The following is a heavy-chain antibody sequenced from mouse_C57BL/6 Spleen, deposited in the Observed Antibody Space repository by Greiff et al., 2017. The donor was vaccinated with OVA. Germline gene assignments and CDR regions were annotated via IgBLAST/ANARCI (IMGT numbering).Heavy chain of an antibody. CDR3: ARHGGPDSAGEVHYAMDY. CDR1: GYTFTEYT. D-gene: IGHD3-2*02. J-gene: IGHJ4*01. V-gene: IGHV1-62-2*01. Sequence: QVQLQQSGAELVKPGASVKLSCKASGYTFTEYTIHWVKQRSGQGLEWIGWFYPGSGSIKYNEKFKDKATLTADKSSSTVYMELSRLTSEDAAVYFCARHGGPDSAGEVHYAMDYWGQGTSVTVSS. CDR2: FYPGSGSI.